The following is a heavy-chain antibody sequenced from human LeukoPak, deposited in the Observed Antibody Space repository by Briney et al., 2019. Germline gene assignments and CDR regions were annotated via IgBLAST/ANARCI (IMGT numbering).Heavy chain of an antibody. CDR1: GFTFSRYW. CDR2: IRQDESDK. CDR3: ARGGVWSQPYFVS. V-gene: IGHV3-7*04. D-gene: IGHD2-21*01. Sequence: GGYLRLSCAASGFTFSRYWMSWVRQAPGKGLEWVASIRQDESDKYYVESVKGRFTTSRNNTKKSLYLQMKSLRAEDTAVYFWARGGVWSQPYFVSWGEGTLVIVSP. J-gene: IGHJ4*02.